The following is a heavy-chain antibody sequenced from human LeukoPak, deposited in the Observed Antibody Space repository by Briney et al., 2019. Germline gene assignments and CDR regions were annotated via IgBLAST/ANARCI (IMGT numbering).Heavy chain of an antibody. CDR2: INPNSGGT. CDR3: ARRFRYSSGWGAFDI. D-gene: IGHD6-19*01. J-gene: IGHJ3*02. Sequence: GASVKVSCKASGYTFTGYYMHWVRQAPGQGLEWMGWINPNSGGTNYAQKFQGWVTTTRDTSISTAYMELSRLRSDDTAVYYCARRFRYSSGWGAFDIWGQGTMVTVSS. V-gene: IGHV1-2*04. CDR1: GYTFTGYY.